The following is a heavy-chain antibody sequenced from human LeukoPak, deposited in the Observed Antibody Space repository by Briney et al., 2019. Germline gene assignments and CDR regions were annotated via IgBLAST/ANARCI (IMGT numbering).Heavy chain of an antibody. V-gene: IGHV4-34*01. J-gene: IGHJ4*02. Sequence: PSETLSLTCTVSGGSISSYYWSWIRQPPGKGLEWIGEINHSGSTNYNPSLKSRVTMSADTSKNQFSLKLSSVTAADTAVYYCARVSGSYPKYYFDYWGQGTLVTVSS. CDR2: INHSGST. CDR3: ARVSGSYPKYYFDY. CDR1: GGSISSYY. D-gene: IGHD1-26*01.